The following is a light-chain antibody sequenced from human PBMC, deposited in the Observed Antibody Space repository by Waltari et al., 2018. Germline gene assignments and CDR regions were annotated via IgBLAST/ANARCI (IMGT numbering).Light chain of an antibody. J-gene: IGKJ1*01. CDR2: EAS. CDR1: QSIGRY. V-gene: IGKV3-20*01. Sequence: EIMLTPSPGTLSLSPGERATLPCRASQSIGRYLVWYQQKPGQAPRLLMYEASRSATGIPDRFSGSGSGTDFSLTISRLEPEDFAVYYCQNHERLPATFGQGTKVEIK. CDR3: QNHERLPAT.